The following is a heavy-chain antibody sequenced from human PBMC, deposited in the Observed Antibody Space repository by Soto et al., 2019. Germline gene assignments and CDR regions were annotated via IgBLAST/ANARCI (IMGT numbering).Heavy chain of an antibody. J-gene: IGHJ5*02. CDR1: GFTFSSYS. V-gene: IGHV3-21*01. CDR3: ARDRAWDSSGYYPP. CDR2: ISSSSSYI. Sequence: GGSLRLSCAASGFTFSSYSMNWVRQAPGKGLEWVSSISSSSSYIYYADSVKGRFTISRDNAKNSLYLQMNSLRAEDTAVYYCARDRAWDSSGYYPPWGQGTLVTVSS. D-gene: IGHD3-22*01.